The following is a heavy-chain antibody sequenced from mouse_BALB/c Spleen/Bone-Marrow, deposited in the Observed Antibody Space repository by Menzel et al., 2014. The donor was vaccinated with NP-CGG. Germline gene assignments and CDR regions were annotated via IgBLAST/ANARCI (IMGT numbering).Heavy chain of an antibody. V-gene: IGHV1-7*01. Sequence: QVQLKDSGAELAKPGASVKMSCKASGYTLTSYWMHWVKQRPGQGLEWIGYINPSTGYTEYNQKFKDKATLTADKSSSTAYMQLSSLTSEDSAVYYCARQITTVDYAMDYWGQGTSVTVSS. CDR1: GYTLTSYW. CDR3: ARQITTVDYAMDY. J-gene: IGHJ4*01. CDR2: INPSTGYT. D-gene: IGHD1-1*01.